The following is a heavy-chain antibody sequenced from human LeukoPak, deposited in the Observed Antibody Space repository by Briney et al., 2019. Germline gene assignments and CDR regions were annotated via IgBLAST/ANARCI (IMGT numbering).Heavy chain of an antibody. Sequence: SETLSLTCTVSHYSISSNYYWGWIRQPPGKGLEWIGSIYHSGSTYYNPSLKSRVTISVDTSKNQFSLKLTSVTAADTAVYYCARGKIRWAYYYYMDVWGKGTTVTVSS. CDR3: ARGKIRWAYYYYMDV. CDR1: HYSISSNYY. J-gene: IGHJ6*03. CDR2: IYHSGST. V-gene: IGHV4-38-2*02. D-gene: IGHD6-13*01.